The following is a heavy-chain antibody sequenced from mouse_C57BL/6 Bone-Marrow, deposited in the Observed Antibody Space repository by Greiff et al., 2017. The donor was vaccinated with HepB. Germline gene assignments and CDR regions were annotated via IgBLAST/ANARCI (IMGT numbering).Heavy chain of an antibody. V-gene: IGHV14-3*01. D-gene: IGHD2-1*01. Sequence: EVQLQQSVAELVRPGASVKLSCTASGFNIKNPYMHWVKQRPEQGLEWIGRIDPANGNTKYAPKFQGKATITADTTSNTDYLQLSSLTSEDTAIYYCAMIYYGNYFYAMDYWGQGTSVTVSS. J-gene: IGHJ4*01. CDR2: IDPANGNT. CDR1: GFNIKNPY. CDR3: AMIYYGNYFYAMDY.